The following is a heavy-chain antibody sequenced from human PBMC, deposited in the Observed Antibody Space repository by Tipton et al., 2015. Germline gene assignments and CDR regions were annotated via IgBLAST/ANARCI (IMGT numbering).Heavy chain of an antibody. CDR1: GYTFTGYY. J-gene: IGHJ6*02. CDR3: ARGYCISTSCQYYYYDGMDV. D-gene: IGHD2-2*01. CDR2: INPNSGGT. V-gene: IGHV1-2*04. Sequence: QLVQSGAEVKKPGASVKVSCKASGYTFTGYYMHWVRQAPGQGLEWMGWINPNSGGTTYAQKFQGWVTMTRDTSISTAYMELSRLRSDDTAVYYCARGYCISTSCQYYYYDGMDVWGQGTTVTVSS.